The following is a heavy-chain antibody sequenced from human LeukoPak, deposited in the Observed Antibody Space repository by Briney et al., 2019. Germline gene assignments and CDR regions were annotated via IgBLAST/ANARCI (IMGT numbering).Heavy chain of an antibody. D-gene: IGHD2-15*01. J-gene: IGHJ4*02. CDR3: ARDVEYCSGGSCYAYDY. V-gene: IGHV3-53*01. Sequence: PGGSLRLSCAASGFTVSSNYMSWVRQAPGKGLEWVSVIYSGGSTYYADSVKGRFTISRDNSKNTLYLQVNSLRAEDTAVYYCARDVEYCSGGSCYAYDYWGQGTLVTVPS. CDR1: GFTVSSNY. CDR2: IYSGGST.